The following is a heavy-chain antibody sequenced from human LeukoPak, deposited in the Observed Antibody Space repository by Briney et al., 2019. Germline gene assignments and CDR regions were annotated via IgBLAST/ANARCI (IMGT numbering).Heavy chain of an antibody. D-gene: IGHD2-15*01. J-gene: IGHJ6*02. CDR3: ARDYCSGGSCYSNYYYGMDV. Sequence: PSETLSLTCTVSGGSISSGDYYWSWIRQPPGKGLEWIVYIYYSGSTYYNPSLKSRVTISVDTSKNQFSLKLSSVTAADTAVYYCARDYCSGGSCYSNYYYGMDVWGQGTTVTVSS. CDR2: IYYSGST. CDR1: GGSISSGDYY. V-gene: IGHV4-30-4*01.